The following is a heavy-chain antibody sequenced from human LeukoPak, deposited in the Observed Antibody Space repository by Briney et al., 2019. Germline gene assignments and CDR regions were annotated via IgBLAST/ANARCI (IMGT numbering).Heavy chain of an antibody. CDR1: GFTFSSYA. CDR3: AREDSGNYYFDF. V-gene: IGHV3-23*01. CDR2: ISGSGDNT. J-gene: IGHJ4*02. D-gene: IGHD1-26*01. Sequence: GGSLRLSCAASGFTFSSYAMSWVRQAPGKGLEWVSAISGSGDNTFYADSVKGRFTISRDNSKNTLFLQMNSLRAEDTAVYYCAREDSGNYYFDFWGQGTLVTVSS.